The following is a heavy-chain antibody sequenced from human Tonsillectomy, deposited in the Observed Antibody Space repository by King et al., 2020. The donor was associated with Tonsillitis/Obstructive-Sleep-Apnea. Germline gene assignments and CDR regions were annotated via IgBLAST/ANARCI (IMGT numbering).Heavy chain of an antibody. Sequence: QLQESGPGLVNPSQTLSLTCTVSGGSISSGGYYWSWIRQHPGRGLEWIGYISYSGATYYNPSLKSPVAISVDTSKNQFSLKLSSVTAADTAVYYCARDRGRDCGDYFFDYWGQGTLVTVSS. CDR2: ISYSGAT. CDR1: GGSISSGGYY. D-gene: IGHD4-17*01. J-gene: IGHJ4*02. V-gene: IGHV4-31*01. CDR3: ARDRGRDCGDYFFDY.